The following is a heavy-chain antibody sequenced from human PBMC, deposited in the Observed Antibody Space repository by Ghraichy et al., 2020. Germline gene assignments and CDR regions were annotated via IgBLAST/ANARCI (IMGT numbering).Heavy chain of an antibody. D-gene: IGHD1-1*01. CDR3: ATTEHKELAAGGFHP. J-gene: IGHJ5*02. CDR2: VDHSGNF. CDR1: GGSINSGVYY. Sequence: SETLSLTCTVSGGSINSGVYYWSWIRQVPGKGLEWIGCVDHSGNFYYSPSLKSRLTLLLDTSENKIFLRLYSVNAADTAVYYCATTEHKELAAGGFHPWGQGILVTVSS. V-gene: IGHV4-31*03.